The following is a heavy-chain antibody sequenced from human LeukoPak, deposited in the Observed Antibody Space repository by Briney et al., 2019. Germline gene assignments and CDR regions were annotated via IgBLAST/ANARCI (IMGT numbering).Heavy chain of an antibody. CDR2: IYSGGST. J-gene: IGHJ1*01. CDR3: ARDMGYCSSTSCYLYFQH. V-gene: IGHV3-53*01. CDR1: GFTVSSNY. Sequence: GGSLRLSCAASGFTVSSNYMSWVRQAPGKGLEWVSVIYSGGSTYYADSVKGRFTISRDNSKYTLYLQMNSLRAEDTAVYYCARDMGYCSSTSCYLYFQHWGQGTLVTVSS. D-gene: IGHD2-2*01.